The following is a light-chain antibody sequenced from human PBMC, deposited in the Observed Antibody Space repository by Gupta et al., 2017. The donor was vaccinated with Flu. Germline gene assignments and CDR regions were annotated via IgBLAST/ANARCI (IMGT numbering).Light chain of an antibody. V-gene: IGKV4-1*01. J-gene: IGKJ4*01. CDR1: HSVLYSCHNMNY. CDR2: CAA. CDR3: RQHYSPPPLT. Sequence: IHSVLYSCHNMNYLVCWQQKQGQHPTLLIYCAATREYGVPARCIGSGCWTDYTLPTSSLQAQDVAVYYCRQHYSPPPLTFGGGTKVEIK.